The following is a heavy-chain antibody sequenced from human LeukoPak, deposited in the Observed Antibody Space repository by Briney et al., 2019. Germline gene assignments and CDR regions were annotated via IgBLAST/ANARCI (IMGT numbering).Heavy chain of an antibody. D-gene: IGHD6-6*01. CDR2: IYYSGRP. Sequence: SETLSLTCTVSGGSISSSSYYWGWIRQPPGKGLEWIGSIYYSGRPYYNPSLKSRVTISVDTSKNQFSLKLSSVTAADTAVYYCYVAPRGGPFDPWGQGTLVTVSS. CDR1: GGSISSSSYY. J-gene: IGHJ5*02. CDR3: YVAPRGGPFDP. V-gene: IGHV4-39*01.